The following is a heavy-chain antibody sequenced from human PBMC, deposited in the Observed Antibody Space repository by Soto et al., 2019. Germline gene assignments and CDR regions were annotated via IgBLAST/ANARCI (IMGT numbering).Heavy chain of an antibody. D-gene: IGHD6-6*01. Sequence: PGGSLRLSCVASGISFSDYWMTWFRQAPGRGLEWVANIKRDGSEMYYVDSVKGRFSISRDNTKNSLYLDMNNVRGDDTAVYYCVSSNIVGRPGGGQGTMVTVSS. J-gene: IGHJ3*01. CDR2: IKRDGSEM. CDR3: VSSNIVGRPG. CDR1: GISFSDYW. V-gene: IGHV3-7*02.